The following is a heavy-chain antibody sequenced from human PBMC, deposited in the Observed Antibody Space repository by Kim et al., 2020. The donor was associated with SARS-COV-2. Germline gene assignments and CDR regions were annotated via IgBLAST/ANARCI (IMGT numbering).Heavy chain of an antibody. J-gene: IGHJ6*01. V-gene: IGHV3-33*05. CDR3: ARIGGNTMVRGVILARYG. CDR2: ISYDGSNK. CDR1: GFTFSSYG. Sequence: GSLRLSCAASGFTFSSYGMHWVRQAPGKGLEWVAVISYDGSNKYYADSVKGRFTISRDNSKNTLYLQMNSLRAEDTAVYYCARIGGNTMVRGVILARYG. D-gene: IGHD3-10*01.